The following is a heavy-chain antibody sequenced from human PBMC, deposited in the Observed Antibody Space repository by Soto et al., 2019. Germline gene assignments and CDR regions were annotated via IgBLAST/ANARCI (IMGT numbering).Heavy chain of an antibody. D-gene: IGHD2-15*01. CDR3: AKDIKVVTSFGMDV. V-gene: IGHV3-43*01. CDR2: ISWDGGST. J-gene: IGHJ6*02. Sequence: EVQLVESGGVVVQPGGSLRLSCAASGFTFDDYTMHWVRQAPGKGLEWVSLISWDGGSTYYADSVKGRFTISRDNSKNSLYLQMNSLRTEDTALYYCAKDIKVVTSFGMDVWGQGNTVTVSS. CDR1: GFTFDDYT.